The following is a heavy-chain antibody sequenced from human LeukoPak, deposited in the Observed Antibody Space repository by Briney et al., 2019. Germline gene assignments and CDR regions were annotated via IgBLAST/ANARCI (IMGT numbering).Heavy chain of an antibody. D-gene: IGHD3-22*01. CDR3: ARAPPNYYDSSGYSLRY. CDR2: IIPTFGTA. CDR1: GGTFSSYA. Sequence: ASVKVSCKASGGTFSSYAISWVRQAPGQGLEWMGGIIPTFGTANYAQKFQGRVTITADESTSTAYMELSSLRSEDTAVYYCARAPPNYYDSSGYSLRYWGQGTLVTVSS. J-gene: IGHJ4*02. V-gene: IGHV1-69*13.